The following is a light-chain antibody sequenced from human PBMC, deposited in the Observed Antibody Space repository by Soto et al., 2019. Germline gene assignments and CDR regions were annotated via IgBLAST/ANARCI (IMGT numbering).Light chain of an antibody. CDR1: QSISTY. CDR3: QQSYSNPTWT. V-gene: IGKV1-39*01. Sequence: DIQLTQSPSSLSASVGDRITITCRASQSISTYLNWYQQKPGEAPTLLVYDSSTLQSGVPSRFSGSGFGAEFTITVSSLPPEDFATYYCQQSYSNPTWTFGQGTKVEIK. CDR2: DSS. J-gene: IGKJ1*01.